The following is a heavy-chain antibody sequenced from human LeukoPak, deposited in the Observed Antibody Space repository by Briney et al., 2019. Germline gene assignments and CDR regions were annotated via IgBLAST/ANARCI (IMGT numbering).Heavy chain of an antibody. CDR2: IYYSGST. CDR3: ARHQDESATVTFFDY. CDR1: GGSISSYY. Sequence: SETLSHTCTVSGGSISSYYWSWIRQPPGKGLEWIGYIYYSGSTNYNPSLKSRVTISVDTSKNQFSLKLSSVTAADTAVHYCARHQDESATVTFFDYWGQGTLVTVSS. J-gene: IGHJ4*02. D-gene: IGHD4-17*01. V-gene: IGHV4-59*08.